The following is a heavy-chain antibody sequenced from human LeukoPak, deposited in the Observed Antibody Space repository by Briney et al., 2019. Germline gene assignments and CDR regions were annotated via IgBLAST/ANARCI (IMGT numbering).Heavy chain of an antibody. J-gene: IGHJ4*02. CDR3: ARQSLWAHYDFWSGYYFDY. Sequence: PSETLSLTCTVSGGSISSSSYYWGWIRQPPGKGLEWIGSIYYSGSTYYNPPLKSRVTISVDTSKNQFSLKLSSVTAADTAVYYCARQSLWAHYDFWSGYYFDYWGQGTLVTVSS. V-gene: IGHV4-39*01. CDR2: IYYSGST. CDR1: GGSISSSSYY. D-gene: IGHD3-3*01.